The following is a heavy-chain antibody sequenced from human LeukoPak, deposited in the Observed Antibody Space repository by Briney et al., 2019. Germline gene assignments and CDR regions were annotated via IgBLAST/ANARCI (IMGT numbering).Heavy chain of an antibody. CDR2: IIPIFGTA. CDR3: ASSSPLSSSPFDY. V-gene: IGHV1-69*13. D-gene: IGHD2-2*01. J-gene: IGHJ4*02. Sequence: ASVKVSCKASGGTFSSYAISWVRQAPGQGLEWMGGIIPIFGTANYAQKFQGRVTITADESTSTAYMELSSPRSEDTAVYYCASSSPLSSSPFDYWGQGTLVTVSS. CDR1: GGTFSSYA.